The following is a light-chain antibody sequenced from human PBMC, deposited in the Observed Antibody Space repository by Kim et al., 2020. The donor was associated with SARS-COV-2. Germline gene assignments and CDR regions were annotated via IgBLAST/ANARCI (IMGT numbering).Light chain of an antibody. J-gene: IGKJ4*01. CDR1: QSVSSY. CDR2: DAS. CDR3: HQRYNWPLT. V-gene: IGKV3-11*01. Sequence: EIVLTQSPATLSLSPGERATLSCRASQSVSSYLTWYQQRPGQAPRLLIYDASNRATGIPARFSGSGSGTDFTLTISSLEPEDFAVYYCHQRYNWPLTFGGGTKLEI.